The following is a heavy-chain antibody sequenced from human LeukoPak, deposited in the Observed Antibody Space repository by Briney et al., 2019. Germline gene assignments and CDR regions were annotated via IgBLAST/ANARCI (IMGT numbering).Heavy chain of an antibody. Sequence: PGGSLRLSCAAPGFTFSDYYMSWIRQAPGKGLEWVSYISSSGSTIYYADSVKGRFTISRDNAKNSLYLQMNSLRAEDTAVYYCARDYTARGTSYYYYGMDVWGQGTTVTVSS. V-gene: IGHV3-11*01. CDR3: ARDYTARGTSYYYYGMDV. D-gene: IGHD5-18*01. CDR2: ISSSGSTI. CDR1: GFTFSDYY. J-gene: IGHJ6*02.